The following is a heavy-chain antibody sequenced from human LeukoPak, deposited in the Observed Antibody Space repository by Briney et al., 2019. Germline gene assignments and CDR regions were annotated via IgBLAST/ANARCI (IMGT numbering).Heavy chain of an antibody. J-gene: IGHJ4*02. CDR1: GYTFTGYY. CDR2: INPNSGGT. D-gene: IGHD6-19*01. Sequence: ASVKVSCKASGYTFTGYYMHWVRQAPDQGLKGMGWINPNSGGTNYAQKFQGWVTMTRDTSISTAYMELSRLRSDDTAVYYCARVGAYSSGWYDYWGQGTLVTVSS. CDR3: ARVGAYSSGWYDY. V-gene: IGHV1-2*04.